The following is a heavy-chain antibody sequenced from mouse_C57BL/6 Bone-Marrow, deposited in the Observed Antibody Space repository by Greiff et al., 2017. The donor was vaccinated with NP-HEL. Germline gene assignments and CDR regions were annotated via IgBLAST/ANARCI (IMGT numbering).Heavy chain of an antibody. Sequence: QVQLQQPGAELVKPGASVKLSCKASGYTFTSYWMHWVKQRPGQGLEWIGMIHPNSGSTNYNEKFKSKATLTVDKSSSTAYMQLSSLTSEDSAVYYCARKGTTAGDFDYWGQGTTLTVSS. CDR3: ARKGTTAGDFDY. V-gene: IGHV1-64*01. CDR2: IHPNSGST. D-gene: IGHD1-2*01. J-gene: IGHJ2*01. CDR1: GYTFTSYW.